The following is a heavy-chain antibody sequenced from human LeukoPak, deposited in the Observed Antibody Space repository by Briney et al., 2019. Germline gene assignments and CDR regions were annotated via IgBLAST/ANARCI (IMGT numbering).Heavy chain of an antibody. V-gene: IGHV4-4*02. CDR1: GDSINSLDL. CDR2: MYLSGTT. CDR3: AGLVGRYSSGLYYYYFDY. J-gene: IGHJ4*02. Sequence: SETLPLTCTVSGDSINSLDLWSWVRPPPGKGLEWIGEMYLSGTTHSNPSVKSRVTISIDKSKNQFFLNLSSVTAADTAVYYCAGLVGRYSSGLYYYYFDYWGQGTLVTVSS. D-gene: IGHD3-22*01.